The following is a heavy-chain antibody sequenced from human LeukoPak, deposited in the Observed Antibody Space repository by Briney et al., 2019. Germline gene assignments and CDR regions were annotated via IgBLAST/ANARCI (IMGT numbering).Heavy chain of an antibody. CDR2: IYYSGST. CDR1: GGSFSAYS. D-gene: IGHD3-22*01. CDR3: ARVFRNYYDSSGYPEVYYFDY. V-gene: IGHV4-59*01. Sequence: PSETLSLTCAVYGGSFSAYSWSWIRQPPGKGLEWIGYIYYSGSTNYNPSLKSRVTISVDTPKNQFSLKLSSVTAADTAVYYCARVFRNYYDSSGYPEVYYFDYWGQGTLVTVSS. J-gene: IGHJ4*02.